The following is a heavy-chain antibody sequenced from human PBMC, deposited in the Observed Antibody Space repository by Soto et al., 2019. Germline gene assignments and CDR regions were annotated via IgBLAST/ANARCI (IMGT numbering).Heavy chain of an antibody. V-gene: IGHV4-31*03. J-gene: IGHJ6*02. CDR2: IYYSGST. D-gene: IGHD3-3*01. CDR1: GGSISSGGYY. Sequence: QVQLQESGPGLVKPSQTLSLTCTVSGGSISSGGYYWSWIRQHPGKGLEWIGYIYYSGSTYYNPSLKSRVTISVDTSKNQFSLKLSSVTAADTAVYYCARDNKDFWSGADYYDGMDGWGQGTTVTVSS. CDR3: ARDNKDFWSGADYYDGMDG.